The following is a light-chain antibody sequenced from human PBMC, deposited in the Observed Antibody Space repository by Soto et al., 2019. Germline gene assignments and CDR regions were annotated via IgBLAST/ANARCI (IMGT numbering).Light chain of an antibody. CDR3: SSYGSTITFYV. CDR2: EFS. Sequence: QSVLTQPASVSGSPGQSITISCTGTTSDVGSDNFVSWYQQHPGKAPKLMIYEFSKRPSGVSNRFSGSKSGNTASLTISGLQAEDEADYYCSSYGSTITFYVFGTGTKVTVL. J-gene: IGLJ1*01. CDR1: TSDVGSDNF. V-gene: IGLV2-23*02.